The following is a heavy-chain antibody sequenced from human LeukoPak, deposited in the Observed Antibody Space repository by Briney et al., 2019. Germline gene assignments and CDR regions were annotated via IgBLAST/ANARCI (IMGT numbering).Heavy chain of an antibody. CDR3: ARHGVWSGHFDY. CDR2: IYYSGST. V-gene: IGHV4-39*01. Sequence: PSETLSLTCTVSGGSISSSSYYWGWIRQPPGKGLEWIGSIYYSGSTNYNPSLKSRVTISVDTSKNQFSLKLSSVTAADTAVYYCARHGVWSGHFDYWGQGTLVTVSS. CDR1: GGSISSSSYY. D-gene: IGHD3-3*01. J-gene: IGHJ4*02.